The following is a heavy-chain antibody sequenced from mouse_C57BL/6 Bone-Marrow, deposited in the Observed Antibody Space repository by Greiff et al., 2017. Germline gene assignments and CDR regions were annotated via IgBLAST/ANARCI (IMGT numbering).Heavy chain of an antibody. CDR2: ISSGGSYT. Sequence: DVKLVESGGDLVKPGGSLKLSCAASGFTFSSYGMSWVRQTPDKRLEWVATISSGGSYTYYPDSVKGRFTISRDNAKNTLYLQMSSLKSEDTAMYYCARRYYYGSSYVSWYFDVWGTGTTVTVSS. V-gene: IGHV5-6*02. D-gene: IGHD1-1*01. J-gene: IGHJ1*03. CDR1: GFTFSSYG. CDR3: ARRYYYGSSYVSWYFDV.